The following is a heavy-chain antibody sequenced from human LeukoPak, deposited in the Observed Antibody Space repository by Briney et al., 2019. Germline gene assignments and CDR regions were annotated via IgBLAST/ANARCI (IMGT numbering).Heavy chain of an antibody. CDR1: GGSISSSSYY. D-gene: IGHD6-13*01. CDR2: INHSGST. J-gene: IGHJ4*02. CDR3: ARRPRVGAAAGKAKVLDY. Sequence: SETLSLTCTVSGGSISSSSYYWSWIRQPPGKGLEWIGEINHSGSTNYNPSLKSRVTISVDTSKNQFPLKLSSVTAADTAVYYCARRPRVGAAAGKAKVLDYWGQGTLVTVSS. V-gene: IGHV4-39*06.